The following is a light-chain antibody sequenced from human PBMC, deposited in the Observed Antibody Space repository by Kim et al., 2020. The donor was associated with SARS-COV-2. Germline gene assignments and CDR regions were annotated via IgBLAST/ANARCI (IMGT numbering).Light chain of an antibody. V-gene: IGLV3-1*01. CDR1: KLGDKY. Sequence: SYELTQPPSVSVSPGQTASISCSGDKLGDKYTCWYQKKPGQSPVLVMLQDTKRPSGIPERFSGSSSGNTATLTITGTQAVDEADYYCQAWDSNIVVFGGGTQLTVL. J-gene: IGLJ2*01. CDR3: QAWDSNIVV. CDR2: QDT.